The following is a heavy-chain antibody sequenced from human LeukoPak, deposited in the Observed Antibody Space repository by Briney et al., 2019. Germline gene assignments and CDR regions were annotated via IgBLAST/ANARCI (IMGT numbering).Heavy chain of an antibody. V-gene: IGHV4-4*07. CDR1: GGSISSYY. CDR2: IYTSGST. J-gene: IGHJ4*02. D-gene: IGHD4-23*01. Sequence: SSETLSLTCTVSGGSISSYYWSWLRQPAGKGLEWIGRIYTSGSTNYNPSLKSRVTMSVDTSKNQLSLKLSSVTAADTAVYYCARDRWSGESDYWGQGTLVTVSS. CDR3: ARDRWSGESDY.